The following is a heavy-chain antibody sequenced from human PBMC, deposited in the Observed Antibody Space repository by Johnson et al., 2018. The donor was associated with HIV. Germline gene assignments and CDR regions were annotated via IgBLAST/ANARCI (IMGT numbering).Heavy chain of an antibody. CDR1: RFSFKTYT. Sequence: QVQLVESGGGVVQPGRSLRLSCAASRFSFKTYTMHWVRQAPGKGLEWVALMSNDGNNSFYADSVKGRFTISRDNSKNILYLQMNSLRVEDTAVDYCARPRVAVRPCGAFDIWGPGTKVTVSS. D-gene: IGHD2-21*01. V-gene: IGHV3-30*04. J-gene: IGHJ3*02. CDR3: ARPRVAVRPCGAFDI. CDR2: MSNDGNNS.